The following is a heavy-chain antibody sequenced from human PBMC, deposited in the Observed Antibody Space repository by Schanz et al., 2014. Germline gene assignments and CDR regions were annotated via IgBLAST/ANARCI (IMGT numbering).Heavy chain of an antibody. J-gene: IGHJ4*02. CDR2: ITAYNGDT. V-gene: IGHV1-18*01. CDR3: ARGYGDSPTDF. D-gene: IGHD4-17*01. Sequence: QVHLVQSGAEVKKPGSSVKVSCKASGGTFSSDTFSWVRQAPGQGLEWMGWITAYNGDTNYALKLQGRVTMTTDTSTGTAYMELRSLRSDDTALYYCARGYGDSPTDFWGQGTLVTVSS. CDR1: GGTFSSDT.